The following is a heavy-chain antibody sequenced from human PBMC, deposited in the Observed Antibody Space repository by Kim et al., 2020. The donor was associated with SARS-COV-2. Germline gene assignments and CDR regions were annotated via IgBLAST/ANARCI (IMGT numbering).Heavy chain of an antibody. D-gene: IGHD3-10*01. CDR2: IYYSGST. CDR1: GGSISSYY. J-gene: IGHJ4*02. V-gene: IGHV4-59*01. CDR3: ARFDGSGSYYQALVGFDY. Sequence: SETLSLTCTVSGGSISSYYWRWIRQPPGKGLEWIGYIYYSGSTNYNPSLKSRVTISVDTSKNQFSLKLSSVTAADTAVYYCARFDGSGSYYQALVGFDYWGQGTLVTVSS.